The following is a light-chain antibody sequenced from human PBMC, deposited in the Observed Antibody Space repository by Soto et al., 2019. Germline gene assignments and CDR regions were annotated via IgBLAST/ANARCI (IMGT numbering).Light chain of an antibody. CDR2: EVT. CDR1: SSDVGGYNS. Sequence: QSALTQPPSASGSPGQSVTISCTGTSSDVGGYNSVAWYQQHPGKAPKLMMYEVTKRPSGVPDRVSGSKSGDTASLTVAGLQAEDEADYYCSSYSGSRSLVFGGGTKVTVL. V-gene: IGLV2-8*01. J-gene: IGLJ3*02. CDR3: SSYSGSRSLV.